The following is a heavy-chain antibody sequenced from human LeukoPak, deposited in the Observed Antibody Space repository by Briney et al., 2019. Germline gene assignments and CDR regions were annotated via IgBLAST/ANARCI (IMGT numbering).Heavy chain of an antibody. CDR3: ARDFRIAARRGGFFDY. Sequence: PGGSLRLSCAASGFTFSSYAMHWVRQAPGKGPEWVAVISYDGSNKYYADSVKGRFTISRDNSKNTLYLQMNSLRAEDTAVYYCARDFRIAARRGGFFDYWGQGTLVTVSS. CDR1: GFTFSSYA. V-gene: IGHV3-30-3*01. J-gene: IGHJ4*02. D-gene: IGHD6-6*01. CDR2: ISYDGSNK.